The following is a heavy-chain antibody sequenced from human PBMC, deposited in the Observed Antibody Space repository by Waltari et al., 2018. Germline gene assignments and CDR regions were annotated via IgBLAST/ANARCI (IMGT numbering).Heavy chain of an antibody. CDR2: INHSGST. D-gene: IGHD6-19*01. CDR1: GGSYSGYY. J-gene: IGHJ5*02. CDR3: ARGGLRSSGWYKP. Sequence: QVQLQQWGAGLLKPSETLSLTCAVYGGSYSGYYWSWIRQPPGKGLGWIGEINHSGSTNYNPSLNSRVTISVDTSKNQFSLKLSSVTAADTAVYYCARGGLRSSGWYKPWGQGTLVTVSS. V-gene: IGHV4-34*01.